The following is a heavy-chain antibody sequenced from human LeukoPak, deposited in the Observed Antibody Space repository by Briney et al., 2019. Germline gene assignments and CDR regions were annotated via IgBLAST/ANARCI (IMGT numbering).Heavy chain of an antibody. CDR3: ARECIMITFGGVIAYNWFDP. CDR1: GGSISSGSYY. Sequence: SETLSLTCTVSGGSISSGSYYWSWIRQPAGKGLEWIGRIYTSGSTNYNPSLKSRVTISVGTSKNQFSLKLSSVTAADTAVYYCARECIMITFGGVIAYNWFDPWGQGTLVTVSS. CDR2: IYTSGST. V-gene: IGHV4-61*02. J-gene: IGHJ5*02. D-gene: IGHD3-16*02.